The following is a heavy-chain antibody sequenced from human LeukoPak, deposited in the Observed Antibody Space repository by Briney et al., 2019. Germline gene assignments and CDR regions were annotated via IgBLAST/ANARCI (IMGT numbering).Heavy chain of an antibody. J-gene: IGHJ4*02. CDR1: GGTFSSYA. V-gene: IGHV1-69*04. Sequence: GASVKVFCKASGGTFSSYAISWVRQAPGQGLEWMGRIIPILGIANYAQKFQGRVTITADKSTSTAYMELSSLRSEDTAVYYCARPIVGATTWDLDYWGQGTLVTVSS. CDR3: ARPIVGATTWDLDY. D-gene: IGHD1-26*01. CDR2: IIPILGIA.